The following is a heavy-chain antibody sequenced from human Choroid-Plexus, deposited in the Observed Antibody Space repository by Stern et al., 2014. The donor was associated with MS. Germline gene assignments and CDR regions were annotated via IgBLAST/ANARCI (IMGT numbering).Heavy chain of an antibody. D-gene: IGHD2-15*01. V-gene: IGHV3-30*18. CDR1: GFTFSNFG. CDR2: ISYDGSDK. J-gene: IGHJ4*02. Sequence: VHLVESGGGVAQPGRPLILSCAASGFTFSNFGMHWVRQAPGKGLEWVALISYDGSDKSYADSVKCRFTIFRDNSKNTLYMHMNSLRAEDTAVYYCAKDRQWSTYFFDYWGQGSLVTVSS. CDR3: AKDRQWSTYFFDY.